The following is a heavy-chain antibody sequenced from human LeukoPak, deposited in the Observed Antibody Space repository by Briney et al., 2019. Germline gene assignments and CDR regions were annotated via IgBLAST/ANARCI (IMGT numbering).Heavy chain of an antibody. J-gene: IGHJ4*02. CDR3: AKEGGQWLVLPKNYFDY. D-gene: IGHD6-19*01. V-gene: IGHV3-30*04. CDR1: GFTFSRYT. Sequence: GGSLRLSCAASGFTFSRYTMHWVRQAPGKGLEWVAIISNDGNNKDYADSVKGRFTISRDNSKNTLYLQMNSLRAEDTAVYYCAKEGGQWLVLPKNYFDYWGQGTLVTVSS. CDR2: ISNDGNNK.